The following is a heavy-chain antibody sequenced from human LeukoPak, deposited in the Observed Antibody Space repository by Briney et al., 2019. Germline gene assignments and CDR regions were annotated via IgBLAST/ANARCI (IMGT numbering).Heavy chain of an antibody. CDR1: GFTFSDYC. Sequence: GGSLRLSCAASGFTFSDYCMTWIRQAPGKGLDWVSYINTNGDTAFHADSVRGRFTMSRDNAKKSLHLQMNSLRAEDSAVYYCALSSISPSYYYGIDVWGQGTTVTVSS. V-gene: IGHV3-11*01. CDR3: ALSSISPSYYYGIDV. J-gene: IGHJ6*02. CDR2: INTNGDTA. D-gene: IGHD2-2*01.